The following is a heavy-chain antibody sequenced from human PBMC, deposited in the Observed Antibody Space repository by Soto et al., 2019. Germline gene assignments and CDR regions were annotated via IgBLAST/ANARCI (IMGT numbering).Heavy chain of an antibody. V-gene: IGHV1-69*02. CDR3: ANNRRLGNSYGLDY. CDR1: GGTFSSYT. CDR2: IIPILGIA. D-gene: IGHD5-18*01. Sequence: GASVKVSCKASGGTFSSYTISWVRQAPGQGLERMGRIIPILGIANYAQKFQGRVTITADKSTSTAYMELSSLRSEDTAVYYCANNRRLGNSYGLDYWGQGTLVTVSS. J-gene: IGHJ4*02.